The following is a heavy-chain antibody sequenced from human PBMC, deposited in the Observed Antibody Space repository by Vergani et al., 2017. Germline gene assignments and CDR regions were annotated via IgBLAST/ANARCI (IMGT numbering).Heavy chain of an antibody. CDR2: ISGPGLST. CDR1: GFTFSNSA. Sequence: EVQLVESGGGLVKPGGSLRLFCAASGFTFSNSAVSWVRQAPGRGLAWVSSISGPGLSTYYANSVKGRFSISRDNSKNTVFLQMHSLRAEDTAIYYCVKEKIDLGSYFFDSWGHGILVTVSS. J-gene: IGHJ4*01. CDR3: VKEKIDLGSYFFDS. V-gene: IGHV3-23*04. D-gene: IGHD2/OR15-2a*01.